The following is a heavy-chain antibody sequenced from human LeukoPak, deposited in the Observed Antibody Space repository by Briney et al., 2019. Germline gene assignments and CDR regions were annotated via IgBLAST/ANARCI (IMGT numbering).Heavy chain of an antibody. Sequence: GGSLRLSCAASGFTFSSYAMYWVRQAPGKGLEWVSGIFGSGGNTHYADSVKGRFTISRDNSKNTVYLQMNSLRAEDTAVYYCAKTTTGYSSGRYPGWPVDYWGQGTLVTVSS. J-gene: IGHJ4*02. CDR2: IFGSGGNT. D-gene: IGHD6-19*01. CDR1: GFTFSSYA. CDR3: AKTTTGYSSGRYPGWPVDY. V-gene: IGHV3-23*01.